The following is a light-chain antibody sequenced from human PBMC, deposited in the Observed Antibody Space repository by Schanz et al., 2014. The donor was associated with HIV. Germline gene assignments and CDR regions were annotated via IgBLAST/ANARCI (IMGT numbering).Light chain of an antibody. J-gene: IGLJ3*02. CDR2: YDT. V-gene: IGLV3-21*04. Sequence: SYELTQPPSVSVAPGKTASITCVANNLGSKSVHWYQQNPGQAPGLVIYYDTDRPSGIPERFSGSDSGASASLAISGLQSEDEADYYCAAWDDSLKGWVFGGGTKVTVL. CDR1: NLGSKS. CDR3: AAWDDSLKGWV.